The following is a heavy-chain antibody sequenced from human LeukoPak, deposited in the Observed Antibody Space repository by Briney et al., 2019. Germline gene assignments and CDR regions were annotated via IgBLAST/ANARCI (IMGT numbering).Heavy chain of an antibody. V-gene: IGHV4-61*02. D-gene: IGHD2-15*01. CDR3: AREDRYCSGGNCYY. J-gene: IGHJ4*02. CDR1: GGSIGSGSYY. Sequence: PSETLSLTCTVSGGSIGSGSYYWSWIRQPAGTGLEWIGRIYTTGSTNYNPSLKSRVTIPVDTSKNQFSLKLNSVTAADTAVYYCAREDRYCSGGNCYYWGQGTLVTVSS. CDR2: IYTTGST.